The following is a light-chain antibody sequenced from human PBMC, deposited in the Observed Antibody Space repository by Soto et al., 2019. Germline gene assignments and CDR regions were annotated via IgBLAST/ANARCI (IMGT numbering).Light chain of an antibody. CDR3: RQANSFPLP. V-gene: IGKV1-12*01. J-gene: IGKJ4*01. CDR1: QGISSW. CDR2: AAS. Sequence: DIQRTQSPSSVAASVGDRVTITWLARQGISSWLAWYQQKPGKAPKLLIYAASSLQSGVQSRFRGSGYGTHFTLTIRSLQPDDCASFYCRQANSFPLPCGGGPKVEL.